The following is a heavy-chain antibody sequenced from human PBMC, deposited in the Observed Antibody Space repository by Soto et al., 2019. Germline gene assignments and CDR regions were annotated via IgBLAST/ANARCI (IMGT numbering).Heavy chain of an antibody. CDR3: ATIKLRSKRLDY. V-gene: IGHV4-30-4*01. CDR1: GGSISSGDYY. Sequence: QVQLQESGPGLVKPSQTLSLTCTVSGGSISSGDYYCSWIRQHPGKGLEWIGYIYYSGSTYYNPSLKSRVTISVATSKNHFSLKLSSVTAADTAVYYCATIKLRSKRLDYWGQGTLVTVSS. D-gene: IGHD1-20*01. CDR2: IYYSGST. J-gene: IGHJ4*02.